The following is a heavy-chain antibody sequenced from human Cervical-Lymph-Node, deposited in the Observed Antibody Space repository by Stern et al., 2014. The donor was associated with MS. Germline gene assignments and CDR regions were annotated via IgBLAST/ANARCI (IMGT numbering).Heavy chain of an antibody. CDR1: GYTFTDYY. J-gene: IGHJ5*02. V-gene: IGHV1-2*02. Sequence: VQLEESGAEAKKPGASVSVSCMASGYTFTDYYVHWVRQAPGQGLEWMGWINPKTGATHYAQRFQGRVTITRETSTTTVYMELNRLRSYDTALYYGAKSGAPFDWLLHNCFAPGGRGPLVTVS. CDR2: INPKTGAT. CDR3: AKSGAPFDWLLHNCFAP. D-gene: IGHD3-9*01.